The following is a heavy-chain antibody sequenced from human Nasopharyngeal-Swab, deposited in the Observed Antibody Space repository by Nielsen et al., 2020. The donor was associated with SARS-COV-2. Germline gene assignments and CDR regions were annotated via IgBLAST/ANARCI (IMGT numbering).Heavy chain of an antibody. Sequence: ASVKVSCKASGYTFTSYAMHWVRQAPGQRLEWMGWINAGNGNTKYPQKFQGRVTITRDTSASTAYMELSSLRSEDTAVYYCARDGGAVAGPDYWGQGTLVTASS. CDR3: ARDGGAVAGPDY. CDR1: GYTFTSYA. J-gene: IGHJ4*02. CDR2: INAGNGNT. D-gene: IGHD6-19*01. V-gene: IGHV1-3*01.